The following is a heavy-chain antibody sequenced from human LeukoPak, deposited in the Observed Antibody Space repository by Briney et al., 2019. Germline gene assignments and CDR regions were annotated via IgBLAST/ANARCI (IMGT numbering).Heavy chain of an antibody. D-gene: IGHD3-16*01. CDR1: DFIVSDSH. CDR2: IFGADTT. CDR3: ARGGEILDY. J-gene: IGHJ4*02. V-gene: IGHV3-53*01. Sequence: PGGSLRLSCAATDFIVSDSHMSSVRQAPGRGLEWVSVIFGADTTFYADSVKGRFTISRDNLQNTVNLQMNSLRDDDTAVYYCARGGEILDYWGQGTQVTVSS.